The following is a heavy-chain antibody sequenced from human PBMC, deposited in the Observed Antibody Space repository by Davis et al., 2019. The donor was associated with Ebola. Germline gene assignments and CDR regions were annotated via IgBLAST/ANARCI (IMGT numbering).Heavy chain of an antibody. CDR2: INPNSGGT. CDR1: GYTFTAYY. D-gene: IGHD7-27*01. V-gene: IGHV1-2*04. J-gene: IGHJ4*02. CDR3: ARVGLPRPWGGFDY. Sequence: AASVKVSCKASGYTFTAYYMHWVRQAPGQGLEWMGWINPNSGGTNYAQKFQGWVTMTRDTSISTAYMELSRLRSDDTAVYYCARVGLPRPWGGFDYWGQGTLVTVSS.